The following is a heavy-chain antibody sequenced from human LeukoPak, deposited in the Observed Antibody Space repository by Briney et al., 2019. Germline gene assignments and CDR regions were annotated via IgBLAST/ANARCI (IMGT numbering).Heavy chain of an antibody. CDR2: IGIAGDI. J-gene: IGHJ5*02. D-gene: IGHD1-1*01. CDR3: ARGASTGFDP. CDR1: GFTSSRYD. Sequence: AGGSLRLSCAASGFTSSRYDMHWVRQATGEGLEWVSGIGIAGDIYYLGSVKGRFTLSREDAKNSLYLQMNNLRAGDTAVYYCARGASTGFDPWGQGTLVTVSS. V-gene: IGHV3-13*04.